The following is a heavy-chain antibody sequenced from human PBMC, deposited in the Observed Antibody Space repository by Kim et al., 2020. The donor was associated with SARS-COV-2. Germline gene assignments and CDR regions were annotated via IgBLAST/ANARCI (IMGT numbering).Heavy chain of an antibody. V-gene: IGHV4-31*02. D-gene: IGHD4-17*01. J-gene: IGHJ4*02. CDR3: AREMSIGGAQIDY. Sequence: SNPSLKSRVTISVDTSKNQFSLKLSSVTAADTAVYYCAREMSIGGAQIDYWGQGTLVTVSS.